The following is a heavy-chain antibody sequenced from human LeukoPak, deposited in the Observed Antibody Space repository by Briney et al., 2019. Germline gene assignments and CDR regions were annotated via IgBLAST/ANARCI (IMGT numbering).Heavy chain of an antibody. CDR1: GDTLSRYA. Sequence: SVKVSCKPSGDTLSRYATSWVRQAPGHGLGWMGGIIPIFGTANYAQKFQGRVTITTDESTSTAYMELSSLRSEDTAVYYCARTGGNYNWFDPWGQGTLVTVSS. CDR3: ARTGGNYNWFDP. D-gene: IGHD1-7*01. CDR2: IIPIFGTA. V-gene: IGHV1-69*05. J-gene: IGHJ5*02.